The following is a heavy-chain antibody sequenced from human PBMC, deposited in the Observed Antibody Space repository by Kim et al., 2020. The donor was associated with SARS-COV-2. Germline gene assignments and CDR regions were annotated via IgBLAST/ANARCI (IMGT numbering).Heavy chain of an antibody. CDR1: GYTFTSYA. Sequence: ASVKVSCKASGYTFTSYAMNWVRQAPGQGLEWMGWINTNTGNPTYAQGFTGRFVFSLDTSVSTAYLQISSLKAEDTAVYYCARPGTYDYVWGSYRPKEYYFDYWGQGTLVTVSS. D-gene: IGHD3-16*02. V-gene: IGHV7-4-1*02. CDR2: INTNTGNP. CDR3: ARPGTYDYVWGSYRPKEYYFDY. J-gene: IGHJ4*02.